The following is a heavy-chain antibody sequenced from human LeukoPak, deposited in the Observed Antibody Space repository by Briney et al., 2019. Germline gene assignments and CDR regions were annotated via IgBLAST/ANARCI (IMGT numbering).Heavy chain of an antibody. D-gene: IGHD3-10*01. J-gene: IGHJ6*02. CDR3: ARAVINFGNYYGMDV. V-gene: IGHV1-8*01. CDR2: MNPNSGNT. CDR1: GYTFTRYD. Sequence: ASVKVTCKASGYTFTRYDINWVRQATGQGLEWMGWMNPNSGNTGYAQKFQGRVTMTRNTSISTAYMELSSLRSEDTAVYYCARAVINFGNYYGMDVWGQGTTVTVSS.